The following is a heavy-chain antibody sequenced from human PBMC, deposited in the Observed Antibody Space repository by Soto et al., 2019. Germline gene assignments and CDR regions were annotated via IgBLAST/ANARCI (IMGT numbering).Heavy chain of an antibody. CDR1: GFTFSSYG. J-gene: IGHJ4*02. Sequence: QVQLVESGGGVVQPGRSLRLSCAASGFTFSSYGMHWVRQAPGKGLEWVAVISYDGSNKYYADSVKGRSTISRDNSKNTLYLQMNSLRAEDTAVYYCAKSGWLQLRGYFDYWGQGTLVTVSS. D-gene: IGHD5-12*01. V-gene: IGHV3-30*18. CDR2: ISYDGSNK. CDR3: AKSGWLQLRGYFDY.